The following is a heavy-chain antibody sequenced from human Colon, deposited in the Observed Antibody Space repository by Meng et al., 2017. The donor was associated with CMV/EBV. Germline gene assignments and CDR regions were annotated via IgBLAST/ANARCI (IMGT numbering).Heavy chain of an antibody. CDR3: ARREMVRGVDY. CDR1: GYSISSGYY. J-gene: IGHJ4*02. V-gene: IGHV4-38-2*02. D-gene: IGHD3-10*01. Sequence: SETLSLTCTVSGYSISSGYYWGWIRQPPGKGLEWIGSIYHSGSTYYNPSLKSRVTISVDTSKNQFSLKLSSVTAADTAVYYCARREMVRGVDYWGQGTLVTV. CDR2: IYHSGST.